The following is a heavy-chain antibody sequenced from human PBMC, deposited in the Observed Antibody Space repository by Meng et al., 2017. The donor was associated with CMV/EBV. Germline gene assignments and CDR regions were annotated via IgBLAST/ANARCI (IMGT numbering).Heavy chain of an antibody. D-gene: IGHD3-22*01. Sequence: EVQLLEAGGNLVQPGVSLRLSCSASGFTFSSYAMHWVRQAPGKGLEYVSAISSNGGSTYYANSVKGRFTISRDNSKNTLYLQMGSLRAEDMAVYYCASSRYDSSGYFDYWGQGTLVTASS. V-gene: IGHV3-64*01. CDR1: GFTFSSYA. CDR2: ISSNGGST. J-gene: IGHJ4*02. CDR3: ASSRYDSSGYFDY.